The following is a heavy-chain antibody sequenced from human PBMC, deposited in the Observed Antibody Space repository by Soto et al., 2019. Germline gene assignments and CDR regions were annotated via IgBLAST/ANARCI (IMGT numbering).Heavy chain of an antibody. CDR3: ARDLLDHDYGDYLGYYYYGMVV. V-gene: IGHV3-48*03. D-gene: IGHD4-17*01. Sequence: EVQLVESGGGLVQPGGSLRHSCAASGFTFSSYEMNWVRQAPGKGLEWVSYISSSGSTIYYADSVKGRFTISRDNAKNSLYLQMNSLRAEDTAVYYCARDLLDHDYGDYLGYYYYGMVVWGQGTTVTVSS. J-gene: IGHJ6*02. CDR1: GFTFSSYE. CDR2: ISSSGSTI.